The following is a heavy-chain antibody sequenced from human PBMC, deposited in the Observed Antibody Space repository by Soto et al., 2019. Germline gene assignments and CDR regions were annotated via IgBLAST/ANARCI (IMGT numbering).Heavy chain of an antibody. CDR1: GFTCSSHA. V-gene: IGHV3-23*01. D-gene: IGHD6-19*01. Sequence: GGSLRHSCAASGFTCSSHAMILVRQAPGKGLEWVSAISGSGGSTYYADSVKGRFTISGDNSKNTLYLQMNSLRAEDTAVYYCAKAIGVAGNYWGQGTLVPVSS. CDR2: ISGSGGST. J-gene: IGHJ4*02. CDR3: AKAIGVAGNY.